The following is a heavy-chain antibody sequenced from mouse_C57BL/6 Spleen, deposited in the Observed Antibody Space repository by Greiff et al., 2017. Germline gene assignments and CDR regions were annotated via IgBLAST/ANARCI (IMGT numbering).Heavy chain of an antibody. J-gene: IGHJ1*03. Sequence: EVKLMESGAELVRPGASVKLSCTASGFNIKDDYMHWVKQRPEQGLEWIGWIDPENGDTEYASKFQGKATITADTSSNTAYLQLSSLTSEDTAVYYCTTDDYDVERYFDVWGTGTTVTVSS. CDR1: GFNIKDDY. CDR2: IDPENGDT. D-gene: IGHD2-4*01. CDR3: TTDDYDVERYFDV. V-gene: IGHV14-4*01.